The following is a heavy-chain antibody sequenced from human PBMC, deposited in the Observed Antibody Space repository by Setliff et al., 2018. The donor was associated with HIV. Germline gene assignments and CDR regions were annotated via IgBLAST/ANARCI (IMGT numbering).Heavy chain of an antibody. V-gene: IGHV1-18*01. CDR3: VRGVTRDISGYYRDEYFQH. Sequence: ASVKVSCKASGYRFNTYGTSWVRQAPGQGLEWMGWISPYNGDTRFAQSLQGRVTLTTDTSTNTAYMEMRTLRSDDTAVYYCVRGVTRDISGYYRDEYFQHWAQGTLVTVS. D-gene: IGHD3-22*01. J-gene: IGHJ1*01. CDR1: GYRFNTYG. CDR2: ISPYNGDT.